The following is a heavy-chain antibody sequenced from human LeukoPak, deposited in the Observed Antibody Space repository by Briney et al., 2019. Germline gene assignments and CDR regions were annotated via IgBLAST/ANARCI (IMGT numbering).Heavy chain of an antibody. CDR2: ISSSGSTI. CDR1: GFTFSSYE. V-gene: IGHV3-48*03. D-gene: IGHD3-10*02. J-gene: IGHJ6*04. Sequence: GGSLRLSCAASGFTFSSYEMNWVRQAPGKGLEWVSYISSSGSTIYYADSVKGRFTISRDDAKDSLYLQMNSLRAEDTAVYYCAELGITMIGGVWGKGTTVTISS. CDR3: AELGITMIGGV.